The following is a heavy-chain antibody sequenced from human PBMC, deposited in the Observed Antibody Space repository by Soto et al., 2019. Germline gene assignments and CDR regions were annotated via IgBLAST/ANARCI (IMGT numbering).Heavy chain of an antibody. CDR3: AKSLVTTLTYNWYFDL. V-gene: IGHV3-23*01. Sequence: EVQLLESGGRLVQPGGSLRLSCAASGFTLSSYAMTWVRQAAGMGLEWVSGIAGSGASTFYADSVKGRFSISRDKNTLFLQMNSLRADDTAVYYCAKSLVTTLTYNWYFDLWGRGTLVTVSS. CDR2: IAGSGAST. J-gene: IGHJ2*01. CDR1: GFTLSSYA. D-gene: IGHD4-4*01.